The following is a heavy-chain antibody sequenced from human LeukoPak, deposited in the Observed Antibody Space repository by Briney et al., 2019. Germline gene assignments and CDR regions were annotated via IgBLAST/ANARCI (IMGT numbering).Heavy chain of an antibody. D-gene: IGHD3-10*01. CDR1: GGSISSYY. CDR2: MYYGGSGTT. J-gene: IGHJ4*02. CDR3: TRLVYGSGSRFDY. Sequence: PSETLSLTCTVSGGSISSYYWGWIRQPPGKGLEWIGSMYYGGSGTTYYNPSLKSRVTISIDSSKNEVSLKVTSVTAADAAVYFCTRLVYGSGSRFDYWGQGTLVTVSS. V-gene: IGHV4-39*01.